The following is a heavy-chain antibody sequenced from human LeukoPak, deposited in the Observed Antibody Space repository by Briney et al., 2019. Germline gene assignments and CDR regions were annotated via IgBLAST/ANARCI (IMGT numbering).Heavy chain of an antibody. V-gene: IGHV3-23*01. Sequence: GGSLTLSCAVSGITLSNYGMSWVRQAPGKGLEWVAGMSGSGGSTNYADSVKGRFTISRDNPKNTLFLQMKSLRAEDTAVYFCAKRGVVVRVILVGFHKEAYYFDSWGQGALVTVSS. CDR2: MSGSGGST. D-gene: IGHD3-10*01. CDR3: AKRGVVVRVILVGFHKEAYYFDS. J-gene: IGHJ4*02. CDR1: GITLSNYG.